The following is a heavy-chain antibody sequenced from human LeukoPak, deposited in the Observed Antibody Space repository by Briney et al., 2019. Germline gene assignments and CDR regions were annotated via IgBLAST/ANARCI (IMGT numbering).Heavy chain of an antibody. J-gene: IGHJ4*02. CDR3: ARGLYDILTGYPYYTDY. CDR1: GYTFTSYG. V-gene: IGHV1-18*01. D-gene: IGHD3-9*01. CDR2: ISACNGNT. Sequence: ASVKVSCKASGYTFTSYGISWVRQAPGQGLEWMGWISACNGNTNYAQKLQGRVTMTTDTSTSTAYMELRCLRSDDTAVYYSARGLYDILTGYPYYTDYWGQGTLVTVSS.